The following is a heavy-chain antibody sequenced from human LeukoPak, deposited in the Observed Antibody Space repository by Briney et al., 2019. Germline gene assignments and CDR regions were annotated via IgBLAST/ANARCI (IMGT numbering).Heavy chain of an antibody. D-gene: IGHD3-10*01. CDR3: VRDGMGGIKAFDI. CDR1: GFSFRSFW. V-gene: IGHV3-7*05. Sequence: GGSLRLSCVGSGFSFRSFWMSWVRQAPGKGLEWVANIKSDGSQKYFVDSVRGRFTISRDNAKNSVYLQMTSLRAEDTALYYCVRDGMGGIKAFDIWGQGTMVTVSS. J-gene: IGHJ3*02. CDR2: IKSDGSQK.